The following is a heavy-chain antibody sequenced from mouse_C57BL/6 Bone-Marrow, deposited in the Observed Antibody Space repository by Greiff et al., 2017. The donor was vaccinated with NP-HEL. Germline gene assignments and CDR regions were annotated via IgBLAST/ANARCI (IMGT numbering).Heavy chain of an antibody. CDR1: GYAFSSSW. CDR2: IYPGDGDT. V-gene: IGHV1-82*01. Sequence: QVQLQQSGPELVKPGASVKISCKASGYAFSSSWMNWVKQRPGKGLERIGRIYPGDGDTNYNGKFKGKATLTADKSSSTAYMQLSSLTSEDSAVYFCARRNPLYYFDYWGQGTTLTVSS. J-gene: IGHJ2*01. CDR3: ARRNPLYYFDY.